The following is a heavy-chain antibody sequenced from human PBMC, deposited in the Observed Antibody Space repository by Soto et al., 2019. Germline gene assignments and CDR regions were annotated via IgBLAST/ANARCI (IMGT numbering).Heavy chain of an antibody. CDR1: GFTFSSYW. D-gene: IGHD3-16*01. CDR3: ARGGLRAYYMYV. CDR2: IKSDGSST. Sequence: GGSLRLSCAASGFTFSSYWMHWVRQAPGKGLVWVSRIKSDGSSTNYADSVKGRFTISRDNAKNTLYLQMNSLGAEDTAVYYCARGGLRAYYMYVWGKGTTVTVSS. J-gene: IGHJ6*03. V-gene: IGHV3-74*01.